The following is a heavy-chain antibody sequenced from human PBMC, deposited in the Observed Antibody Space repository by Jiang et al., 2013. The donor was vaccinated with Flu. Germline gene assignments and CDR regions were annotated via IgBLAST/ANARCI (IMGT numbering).Heavy chain of an antibody. V-gene: IGHV1-69*10. CDR3: ARAGTTVTSGAFDI. CDR2: IIPILGIA. J-gene: IGHJ3*02. Sequence: QAPGQGLEWMGGIIPILGIANYAQKFQGRVTITADKSTSTAYMELSSLRSEDTAVYYCARAGTTVTSGAFDIWGQGTMVTVSS. D-gene: IGHD4-17*01.